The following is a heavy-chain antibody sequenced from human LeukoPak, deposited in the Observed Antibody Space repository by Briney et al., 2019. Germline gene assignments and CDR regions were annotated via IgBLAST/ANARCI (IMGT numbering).Heavy chain of an antibody. J-gene: IGHJ4*02. D-gene: IGHD3-3*01. CDR3: ARALGDDNFWSAYVEY. Sequence: SETLSLTCTVSGGSINSCDYYWSWIRQHPETGLEWIGFILYSGGSYHNPSLKRRATISLDMSKNQFSLKLTSVTAADTAVYYCARALGDDNFWSAYVEYWGQGSLVTVSS. CDR1: GGSINSCDYY. CDR2: ILYSGGS. V-gene: IGHV4-31*03.